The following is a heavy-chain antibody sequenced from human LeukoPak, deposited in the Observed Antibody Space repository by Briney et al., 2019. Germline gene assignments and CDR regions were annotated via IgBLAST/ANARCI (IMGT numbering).Heavy chain of an antibody. CDR3: ARGRFYGDYIWGSYRPGSYFDY. J-gene: IGHJ4*02. CDR1: GGSFSGYY. CDR2: INHSGST. Sequence: PSETLSLTCAVYGGSFSGYYWSWIRQPPGKGLEWIGEINHSGSTNYNPSLKSRVTISVDTSKNQFSLKLSSVTAADTAVYYCARGRFYGDYIWGSYRPGSYFDYWGQGTLVTASS. D-gene: IGHD3-16*02. V-gene: IGHV4-34*01.